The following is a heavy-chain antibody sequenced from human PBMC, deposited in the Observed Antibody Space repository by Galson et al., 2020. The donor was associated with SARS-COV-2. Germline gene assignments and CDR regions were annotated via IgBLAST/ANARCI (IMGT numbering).Heavy chain of an antibody. D-gene: IGHD3-10*01. Sequence: SGPTLVKPTQTLTLTCSFSGFSLSTSGVGVGWIRQPPGKALEWLALIYWDDDKRYSPSLKSRLIITKDTSKNQVVLTMSNMDPVDTGTYYCGHKGRGSDAFDIRGQGTMVTVSS. J-gene: IGHJ3*02. V-gene: IGHV2-5*02. CDR1: GFSLSTSGVG. CDR3: GHKGRGSDAFDI. CDR2: IYWDDDK.